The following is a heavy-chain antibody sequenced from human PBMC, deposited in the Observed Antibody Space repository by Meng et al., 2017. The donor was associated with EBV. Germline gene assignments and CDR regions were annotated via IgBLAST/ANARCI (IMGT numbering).Heavy chain of an antibody. CDR3: VRGPPVGVPGPGDY. J-gene: IGHJ4*02. D-gene: IGHD2-21*01. CDR1: GYAFTSYI. V-gene: IGHV1-3*01. CDR2: INVGVGYT. Sequence: QVQLVESGVWVKNPGASVKVSCKASGYAFTSYILHWVRQAPGQRLEWMGWINVGVGYTKYSQKFQGRVTISSDTSATTGYMELSSLRSEDTAVYYCVRGPPVGVPGPGDYWGQGTLVTVSS.